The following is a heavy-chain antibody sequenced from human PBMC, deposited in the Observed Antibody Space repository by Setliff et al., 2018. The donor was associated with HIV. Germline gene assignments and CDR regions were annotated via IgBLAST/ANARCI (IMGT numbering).Heavy chain of an antibody. CDR1: GGYLDSYS. Sequence: SETVSLTCSVSGGYLDSYSWSWIRQPAGKGLEWIGQVYSSGFTDYNPSLKSRVTLSADPSKTEVSLKMSSVTAADTAVYYCARGRAGTGLDPWGQGTLVTVSS. CDR2: VYSSGFT. CDR3: ARGRAGTGLDP. J-gene: IGHJ5*02. D-gene: IGHD6-13*01. V-gene: IGHV4-4*07.